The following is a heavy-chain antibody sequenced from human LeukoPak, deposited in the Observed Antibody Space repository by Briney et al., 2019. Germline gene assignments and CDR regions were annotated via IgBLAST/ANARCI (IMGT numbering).Heavy chain of an antibody. J-gene: IGHJ4*02. Sequence: SETLTLTCAVYGGSFSGYYWSWIRQPPGKGLEWIGEINHSGSTNYNPSLKSRVTISVDTSKNQFSLKLSSVTAADTAVYYCARGIVGATDFDYWGQGTLVTVSS. D-gene: IGHD1-26*01. V-gene: IGHV4-34*01. CDR3: ARGIVGATDFDY. CDR1: GGSFSGYY. CDR2: INHSGST.